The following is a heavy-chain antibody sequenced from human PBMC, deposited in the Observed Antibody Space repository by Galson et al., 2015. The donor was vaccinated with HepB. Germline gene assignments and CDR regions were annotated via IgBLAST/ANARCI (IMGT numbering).Heavy chain of an antibody. CDR3: ARVVGRDYGETTGDYFDY. Sequence: SVKVSCKASGYTFTSYGISWVRQAPGQGLEWMGWISAYNGNTNYAQKLQGRVTMTTDTSTSTAYMELRSLRSDDTAVYYCARVVGRDYGETTGDYFDYWGQGTLVTVSS. V-gene: IGHV1-18*04. CDR1: GYTFTSYG. J-gene: IGHJ4*02. CDR2: ISAYNGNT. D-gene: IGHD4-17*01.